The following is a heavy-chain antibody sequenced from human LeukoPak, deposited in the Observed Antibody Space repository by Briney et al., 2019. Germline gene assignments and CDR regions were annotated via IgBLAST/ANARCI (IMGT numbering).Heavy chain of an antibody. V-gene: IGHV3-53*01. D-gene: IGHD6-13*01. CDR2: IYSGGST. CDR3: ARKGDSSSWYNEDY. J-gene: IGHJ4*02. Sequence: GGSLRLSCAASGFTVSSNYMSWVRQAPGKGLEWVSVIYSGGSTYYADSVKGRFTISRDNSKNTLYLQMNSLRAEDTAVYYCARKGDSSSWYNEDYWGQGTLVTVSS. CDR1: GFTVSSNY.